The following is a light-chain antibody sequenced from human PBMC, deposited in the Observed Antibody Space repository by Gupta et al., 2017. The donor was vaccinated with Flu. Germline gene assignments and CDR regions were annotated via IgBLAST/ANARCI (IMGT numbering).Light chain of an antibody. CDR2: VGS. CDR3: KRFLPTPYT. CDR1: QGRLHMTSNHS. J-gene: IGKJ2*01. Sequence: VNAGAAASIDSMARQGRLHMTSNHSLDWYLQKSGQSPQLLIYVGSYRASAVPDRFSGSGSGTDFTLKISRVEAEDVGVYYCKRFLPTPYTFGEGTKVEIK. V-gene: IGKV2-28*01.